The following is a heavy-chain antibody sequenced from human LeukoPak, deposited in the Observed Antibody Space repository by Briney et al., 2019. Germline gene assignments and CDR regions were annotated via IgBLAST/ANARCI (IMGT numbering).Heavy chain of an antibody. CDR2: ISGSGVNT. V-gene: IGHV3-23*01. CDR1: GFTFSTYA. Sequence: GGSLRLSCTASGFTFSTYAMTWVRQGPGKGLEWVSAISGSGVNTHYSDPVKGRFTISRDNSKNTLDLQINSLRVEDTAVYYCAKVQMDDYGDYGNDYWGQGTLVTVSS. D-gene: IGHD4-17*01. CDR3: AKVQMDDYGDYGNDY. J-gene: IGHJ4*02.